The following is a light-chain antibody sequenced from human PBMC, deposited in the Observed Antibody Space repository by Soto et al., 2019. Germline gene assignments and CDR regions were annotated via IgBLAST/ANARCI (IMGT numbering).Light chain of an antibody. CDR3: QQYGSSPHT. V-gene: IGKV3-20*01. CDR1: QSVSSSY. J-gene: IGKJ2*01. CDR2: GAS. Sequence: EIVLTQSPGTLSLTQGERATLSCRASQSVSSSYLAWYQHKPGQAPRLLIYGASSRATGIPDRFSGSGSGTDFTLTISRLEPEDFAVYYCQQYGSSPHTFGQGTKLEIK.